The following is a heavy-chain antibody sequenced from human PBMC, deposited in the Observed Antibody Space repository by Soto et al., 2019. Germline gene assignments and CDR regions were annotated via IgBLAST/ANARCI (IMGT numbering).Heavy chain of an antibody. V-gene: IGHV3-21*01. D-gene: IGHD6-19*01. CDR1: GFTFSSYS. CDR3: ERDEGSGWPGYYYYYGMDD. Sequence: PGGSLRLSCAASGFTFSSYSMNWVRQAPGKGLEWVSSISSSSSYIYYADSVKGRFTISRDNDKNSLYLQMNSLRAEDTAVYYCERDEGSGWPGYYYYYGMDDWGQGTTITGCS. J-gene: IGHJ6*02. CDR2: ISSSSSYI.